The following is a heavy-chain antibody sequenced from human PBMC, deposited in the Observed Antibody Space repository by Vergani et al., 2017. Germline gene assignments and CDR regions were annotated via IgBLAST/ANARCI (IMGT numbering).Heavy chain of an antibody. CDR2: ISSNGGST. CDR1: GFTFSSYA. CDR3: ARDYYYDSSGYLPD. D-gene: IGHD3-22*01. J-gene: IGHJ4*02. Sequence: VQLVESGGGLVQPGGSLRLSCSASGFTFSSYAMHWVRQAPGKGLEYVSAISSNGGSTYYADSVKGRFTISRDNSKNTLYLQMNSLRAEDTAVYYCARDYYYDSSGYLPDWGQGTLVTVSS. V-gene: IGHV3-64*04.